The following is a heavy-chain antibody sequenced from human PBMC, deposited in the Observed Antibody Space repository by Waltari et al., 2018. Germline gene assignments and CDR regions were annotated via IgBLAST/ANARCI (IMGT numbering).Heavy chain of an antibody. CDR2: IYSGGST. CDR3: ARGEWYYYDSSGYYYFDY. J-gene: IGHJ4*02. D-gene: IGHD3-22*01. V-gene: IGHV3-66*02. Sequence: EVQLVESGGGLVQPGGSLRLSCAASGFTVSSNYMRWVRQAPGTGLEWVSVIYSGGSTYYADSVKGRFTISRDNSKNTLYLQMNSLRAEDTAVYYCARGEWYYYDSSGYYYFDYWGQGTLVTVSS. CDR1: GFTVSSNY.